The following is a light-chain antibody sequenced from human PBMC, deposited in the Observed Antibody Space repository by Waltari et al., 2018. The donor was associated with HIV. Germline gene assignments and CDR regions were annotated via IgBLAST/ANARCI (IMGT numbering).Light chain of an antibody. CDR1: PSLLYSPTSYNY. Sequence: DIVMTQSPDSLAVSLGERATINCKSSPSLLYSPTSYNYLAWYQQKQGQPPKLLSYWASTRESGVPERFSGSGSGAQFNRTIRSLRAEDVATYYCQQYYSDLWTFGQGTKVEIK. CDR3: QQYYSDLWT. V-gene: IGKV4-1*01. CDR2: WAS. J-gene: IGKJ1*01.